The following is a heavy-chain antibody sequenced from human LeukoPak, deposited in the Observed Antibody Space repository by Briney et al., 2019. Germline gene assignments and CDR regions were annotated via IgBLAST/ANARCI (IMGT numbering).Heavy chain of an antibody. CDR3: ARSPSRQLVLNDCFDP. V-gene: IGHV1-2*06. CDR2: INPNSGDT. Sequence: ASVKVSCKASGYTVTGYYMHWVRQAPGQGLEWMGRINPNSGDTNYAQKFQGRVTMTRDTSISTAYMELSRLRSDDTAVYYCARSPSRQLVLNDCFDPWGQGTLVTVSS. D-gene: IGHD6-13*01. J-gene: IGHJ5*02. CDR1: GYTVTGYY.